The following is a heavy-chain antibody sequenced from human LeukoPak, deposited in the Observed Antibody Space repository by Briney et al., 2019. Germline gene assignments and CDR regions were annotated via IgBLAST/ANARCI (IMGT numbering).Heavy chain of an antibody. CDR3: ARENWDLVAVPMDV. J-gene: IGHJ6*04. CDR1: GFSFSTSS. V-gene: IGHV3-48*02. D-gene: IGHD1-26*01. Sequence: GGSLRLSCAAPGFSFSTSSMNWVRQAPGKGLEWISYISSSSSAIYYGDSVKGRFAISRDNAKNSPYLQMNSLRDEDTAIYYCARENWDLVAVPMDVWGKGTTVIVSS. CDR2: ISSSSSAI.